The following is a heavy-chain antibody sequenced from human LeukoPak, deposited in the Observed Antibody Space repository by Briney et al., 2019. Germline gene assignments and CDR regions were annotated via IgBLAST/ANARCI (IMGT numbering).Heavy chain of an antibody. CDR1: GYTFTSYG. J-gene: IGHJ5*02. CDR3: ARDVLVRVATIRWFDP. CDR2: INTNTGNP. Sequence: GASVKVSCKASGYTFTSYGISWVRQAPGQGLEWMGWINTNTGNPTYAQGFTGRFVFSLDTSVSTAYLQISSLKAEDTAVYYCARDVLVRVATIRWFDPWGQGTLVTVSS. V-gene: IGHV7-4-1*02. D-gene: IGHD5-12*01.